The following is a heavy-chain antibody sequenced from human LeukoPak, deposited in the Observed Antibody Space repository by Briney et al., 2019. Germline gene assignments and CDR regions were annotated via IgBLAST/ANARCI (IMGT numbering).Heavy chain of an antibody. CDR3: ARHPPGLRYFDP. CDR1: GGAISGYY. CDR2: IDYSGDT. D-gene: IGHD3-9*01. J-gene: IGHJ5*02. Sequence: PSETLSLTCTVSGGAISGYYWSWIRQPPGEALEWIAYIDYSGDTNSKPSLKSRVTISVDTSKNQFSLRLNSVTAADTAFHYCARHPPGLRYFDPWGQGTLVTVSS. V-gene: IGHV4-59*08.